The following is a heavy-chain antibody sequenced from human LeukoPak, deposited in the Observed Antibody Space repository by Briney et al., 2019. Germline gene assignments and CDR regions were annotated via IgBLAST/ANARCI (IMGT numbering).Heavy chain of an antibody. Sequence: SETLSLTCTVSGGSVSSGSYPWSWIRQPPGKGLAWIGYISSCGSTAYNPSLKSRVTVSVDFCKNQLSPKLRPENCEDKGVFYCARHRRGSYYHADYWGQGTLVTVS. D-gene: IGHD1-26*01. V-gene: IGHV4-61*01. CDR1: GGSVSSGSYP. CDR3: ARHRRGSYYHADY. CDR2: ISSCGST. J-gene: IGHJ4*02.